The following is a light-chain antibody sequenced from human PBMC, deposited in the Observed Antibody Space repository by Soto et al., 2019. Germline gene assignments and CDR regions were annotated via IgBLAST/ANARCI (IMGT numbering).Light chain of an antibody. J-gene: IGLJ2*01. CDR2: EVS. CDR3: SSYTSSSTLV. V-gene: IGLV2-14*01. CDR1: TSDIGSYSH. Sequence: QSALTQPAAVSGSPGQSITISCTGTTSDIGSYSHVSWYQHHPGKAPKLLIYEVSNRPSGVSNRFSGSKSGNTASLTISGLQAEDEADYYCSSYTSSSTLVFGGGTKVTVL.